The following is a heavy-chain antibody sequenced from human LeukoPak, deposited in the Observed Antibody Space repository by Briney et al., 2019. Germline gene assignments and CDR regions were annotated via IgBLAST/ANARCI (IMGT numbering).Heavy chain of an antibody. V-gene: IGHV4-39*01. J-gene: IGHJ4*02. D-gene: IGHD4-17*01. CDR3: AIDYGDYPDY. CDR1: GAFIDTTSYY. Sequence: SETLSLTCAVSGAFIDTTSYYCAWLRQPPGKGLEWIGSIYYSGDTHYSPSLKSRLTISADMSKNQFSLKLSSVTAADTAVYYCAIDYGDYPDYWGQGTLVTVSS. CDR2: IYYSGDT.